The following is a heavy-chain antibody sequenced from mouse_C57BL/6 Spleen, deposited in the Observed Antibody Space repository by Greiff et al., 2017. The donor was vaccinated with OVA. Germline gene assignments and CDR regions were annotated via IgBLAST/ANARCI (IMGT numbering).Heavy chain of an antibody. J-gene: IGHJ3*01. CDR3: TTREVYYDYDEAY. Sequence: VQLQQSGAELVRPGASVKLSCTASGFNIKDYYMHWVKQRPEQGLEWIGWIDPENGDTEYASKFQGKATITADTSSNTAYLQLSSLTSEDTAVYYCTTREVYYDYDEAYWGQGTLVTVSA. CDR2: IDPENGDT. CDR1: GFNIKDYY. V-gene: IGHV14-4*01. D-gene: IGHD2-4*01.